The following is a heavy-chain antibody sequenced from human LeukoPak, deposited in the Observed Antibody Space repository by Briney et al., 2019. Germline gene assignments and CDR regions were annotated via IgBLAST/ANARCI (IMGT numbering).Heavy chain of an antibody. CDR2: INTNTGNP. D-gene: IGHD5-24*01. Sequence: ASVKVSCKASGYSVTSFPMNWVRQAPGQGLEWMGWINTNTGNPTYAPDFTGRFVFSLDTSVSTAYLQINSLKAEDTAVYYCARGRYSYYYGLDVWGQGTTVTVSS. J-gene: IGHJ6*02. CDR1: GYSVTSFP. CDR3: ARGRYSYYYGLDV. V-gene: IGHV7-4-1*02.